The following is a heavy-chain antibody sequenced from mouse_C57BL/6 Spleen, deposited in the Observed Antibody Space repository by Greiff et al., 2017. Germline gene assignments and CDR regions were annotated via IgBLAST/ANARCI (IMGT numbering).Heavy chain of an antibody. CDR1: GFTFSSYA. J-gene: IGHJ2*01. CDR3: ARDGDGYYSVYYFDY. CDR2: ISDGGSYT. V-gene: IGHV5-4*01. Sequence: EVQLVESGGGLVKPGGSLKLSCAASGFTFSSYAMSWVRQTPEKRLEWVATISDGGSYTYYPDNVKGRFTISRDNAKNNLYLQMSHLKSEDTAMYYCARDGDGYYSVYYFDYWGQGTTLTVSS. D-gene: IGHD2-3*01.